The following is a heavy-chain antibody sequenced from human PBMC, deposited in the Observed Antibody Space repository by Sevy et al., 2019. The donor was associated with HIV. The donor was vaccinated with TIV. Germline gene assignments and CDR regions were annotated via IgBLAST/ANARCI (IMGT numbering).Heavy chain of an antibody. J-gene: IGHJ4*02. CDR1: GYTFTGYY. CDR3: AGVESIVVVITSSFDY. Sequence: ASVKVSCKASGYTFTGYYMHWVRQAPGQGLEWMGWINPNSGGTNYAQKFQGRVTRTGDTSISPAYMELSRLRSDDTAVYYCAGVESIVVVITSSFDYWGQGTLVTVSS. V-gene: IGHV1-2*02. CDR2: INPNSGGT. D-gene: IGHD3-22*01.